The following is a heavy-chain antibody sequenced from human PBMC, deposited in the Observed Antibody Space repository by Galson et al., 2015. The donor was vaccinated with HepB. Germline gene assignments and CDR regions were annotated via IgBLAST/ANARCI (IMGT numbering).Heavy chain of an antibody. V-gene: IGHV3-23*01. CDR2: ICSGGANR. J-gene: IGHJ4*02. CDR3: AKDDERGYHGLDS. D-gene: IGHD3-22*01. Sequence: SLRLSCAASGFPFGSTAMNWVRQAPGKGLGWGSLICSGGANRSHAHSVGCRFAVSRDNSNNTVYLEMSRLTVEDTATYFCAKDDERGYHGLDSWGRGTVVTVSS. CDR1: GFPFGSTA.